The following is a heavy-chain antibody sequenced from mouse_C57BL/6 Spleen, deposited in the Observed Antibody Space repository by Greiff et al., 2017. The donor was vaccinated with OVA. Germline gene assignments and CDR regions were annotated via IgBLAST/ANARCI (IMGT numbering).Heavy chain of an antibody. V-gene: IGHV1-54*01. J-gene: IGHJ4*01. CDR3: ARWNGYYAMDY. Sequence: QVQLQESGAELVRPGTSVKVSCKASGYAFTNYLIEWVKQRPGHGLEWIGVIIPGSGGTNYNEKFKGKATLTADKSSSTAYMQLSSLTSEDSAVYFCARWNGYYAMDYWGQGTTVTVSS. CDR2: IIPGSGGT. CDR1: GYAFTNYL.